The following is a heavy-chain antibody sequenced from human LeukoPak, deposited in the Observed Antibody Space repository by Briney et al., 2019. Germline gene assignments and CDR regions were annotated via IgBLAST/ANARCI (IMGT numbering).Heavy chain of an antibody. CDR2: IRYDGSNK. CDR3: AKERVRGVSYFDF. J-gene: IGHJ4*02. V-gene: IGHV3-30*02. Sequence: GGSLRLSCAASGFTFSSYGMHWVRQAPGKGLQWVAFIRYDGSNKYYADSVKGRFTISRDNSKKTLYLQMNSLRAEDTAVYYCAKERVRGVSYFDFWGQGSLVIVSS. D-gene: IGHD3-10*01. CDR1: GFTFSSYG.